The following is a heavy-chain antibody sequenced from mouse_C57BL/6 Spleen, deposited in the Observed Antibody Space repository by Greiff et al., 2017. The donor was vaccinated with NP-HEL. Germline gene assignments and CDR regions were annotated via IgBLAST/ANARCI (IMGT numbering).Heavy chain of an antibody. D-gene: IGHD2-4*01. J-gene: IGHJ2*01. V-gene: IGHV1-54*01. CDR1: GYAFTNYL. Sequence: LVESGAELVRPGTSVKVSCKASGYAFTNYLIEWVKQRPGQGLEWIGVINPGSGGTNYNEKFKGKATLTADKSSSTAYMQLSSLTSEDSAVYFCASIYYDYPYYFDYWGQGTTLTVSS. CDR2: INPGSGGT. CDR3: ASIYYDYPYYFDY.